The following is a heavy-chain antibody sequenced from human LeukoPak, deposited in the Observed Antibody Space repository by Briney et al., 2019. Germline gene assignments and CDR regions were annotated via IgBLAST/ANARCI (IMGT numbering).Heavy chain of an antibody. CDR2: INPNSGGT. D-gene: IGHD4-17*01. Sequence: ASVKVSCKASGYTFTGYYMHWVRQAPGQGLEWMGWINPNSGGTNYAQKFQGRVTMTRDTSISTAYMELSRLRSDDTAVYYCASGFYGDYDVDYYYYMDVWGKGTTVTVSS. CDR1: GYTFTGYY. V-gene: IGHV1-2*02. J-gene: IGHJ6*03. CDR3: ASGFYGDYDVDYYYYMDV.